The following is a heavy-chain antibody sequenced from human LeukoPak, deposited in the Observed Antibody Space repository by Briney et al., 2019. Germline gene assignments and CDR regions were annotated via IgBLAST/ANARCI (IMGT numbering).Heavy chain of an antibody. V-gene: IGHV5-51*01. CDR3: ARRDSSSWYSYAFDI. CDR2: TFAGYSYT. Sequence: GESLKISCQSSGYNFAPYWIVWVRQMPGKGLEWMGITFAGYSYTIYSPSFQGQVTVSVDKSISTAYLQWSSLKASDTAMYYCARRDSSSWYSYAFDIWGQGTMVTVSS. D-gene: IGHD2-15*01. J-gene: IGHJ3*02. CDR1: GYNFAPYW.